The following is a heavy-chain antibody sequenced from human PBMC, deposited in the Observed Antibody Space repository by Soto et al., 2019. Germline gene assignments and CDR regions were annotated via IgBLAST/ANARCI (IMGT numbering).Heavy chain of an antibody. D-gene: IGHD4-17*01. Sequence: QVQLVQSGAEVKKPGSSVKVSCKASGGTFSSYTISWVRQAPGQGLEWMGRIIPILGIANYAQKFQGRVTITAEXXTXTXXMELSSLRSEDTAVCYWARGRDYGDYHASLRDFDYWGQGTLVTVSS. CDR2: IIPILGIA. CDR1: GGTFSSYT. V-gene: IGHV1-69*02. CDR3: ARGRDYGDYHASLRDFDY. J-gene: IGHJ4*02.